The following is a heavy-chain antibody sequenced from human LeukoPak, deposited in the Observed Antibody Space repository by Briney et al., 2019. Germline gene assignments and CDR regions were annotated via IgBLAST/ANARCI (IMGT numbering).Heavy chain of an antibody. CDR1: GYTFTGYY. CDR3: ARISLPSWKLGYFDY. J-gene: IGHJ4*02. V-gene: IGHV1-2*02. CDR2: INPNSGGT. D-gene: IGHD2-2*01. Sequence: GASMKVSCKASGYTFTGYYMHWVRQAPGQGLEWMGWINPNSGGTNYAQKFQGRVTMTRDTSISTAYMELSRLRSDDTAVYYCARISLPSWKLGYFDYWGQGTLVTVSS.